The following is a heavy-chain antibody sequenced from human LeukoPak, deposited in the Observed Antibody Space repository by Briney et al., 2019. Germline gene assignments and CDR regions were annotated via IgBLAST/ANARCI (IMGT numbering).Heavy chain of an antibody. CDR3: ASLDY. Sequence: PGGSLRLSCAASGVNFKYYWMSWVRQAPGKGLEWVANIKDDGSEKYYVDSVKGRFTISRDNAKNSLYLQMNSLRVEDTAVYFCASLDYWGQGTLVTVSS. CDR2: IKDDGSEK. CDR1: GVNFKYYW. J-gene: IGHJ4*02. V-gene: IGHV3-7*01.